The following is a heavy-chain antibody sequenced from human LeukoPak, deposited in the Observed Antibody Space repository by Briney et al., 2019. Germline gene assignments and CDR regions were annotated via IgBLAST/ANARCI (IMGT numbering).Heavy chain of an antibody. CDR3: ARDRTRDQLLRSVDWFDP. Sequence: ASVKVSCKASGYTFTSYGISWVRQAPGQGLEWMGWISAYNGNTNYAQKLQGRVTMTTDTSTSTAYMELRSLRSDDTAVYYWARDRTRDQLLRSVDWFDPWGQGTLVTVSS. V-gene: IGHV1-18*01. CDR1: GYTFTSYG. J-gene: IGHJ5*02. CDR2: ISAYNGNT. D-gene: IGHD2-2*01.